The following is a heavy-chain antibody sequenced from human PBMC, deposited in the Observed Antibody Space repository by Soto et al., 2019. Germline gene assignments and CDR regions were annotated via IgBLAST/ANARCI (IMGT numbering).Heavy chain of an antibody. J-gene: IGHJ4*02. CDR2: ISGSGDVI. CDR1: AFKFSDYY. Sequence: QVQLVESGGGLVKPGGSLRLSCAASAFKFSDYYMSWVRQAPGKGLEWVSYISGSGDVIYYADSVKGRFTISGDNDKNAVHLPVYTSRAEETARYYCARAPDCGEGSCYRHFDLLGQGTRVAVSS. CDR3: ARAPDCGEGSCYRHFDL. V-gene: IGHV3-11*01. D-gene: IGHD2-15*01.